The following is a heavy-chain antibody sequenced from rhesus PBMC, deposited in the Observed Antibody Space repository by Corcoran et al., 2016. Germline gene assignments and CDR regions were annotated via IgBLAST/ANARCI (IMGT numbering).Heavy chain of an antibody. D-gene: IGHD1-14*01. V-gene: IGHV4-106*01. CDR2: IYGSGGST. CDR3: ARARGGNDLVY. CDR1: GGSISDSYY. Sequence: QVQLQESGPGLVKPSETLSLTCAVSGGSISDSYYWSWIRQPPGKGLEWIGYIYGSGGSTHSNPPLKMRVTISTDTSKNQFSRRLGSVPAADPVVYYCARARGGNDLVYWGQGVLVTVSS. J-gene: IGHJ4*01.